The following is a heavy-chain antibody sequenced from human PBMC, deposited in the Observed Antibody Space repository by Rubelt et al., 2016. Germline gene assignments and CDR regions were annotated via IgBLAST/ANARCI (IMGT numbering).Heavy chain of an antibody. D-gene: IGHD1-14*01. CDR1: GYSFTSYW. CDR3: ARHVNHNWFDP. V-gene: IGHV5-10-1*03. Sequence: EVQLVQSGAEVKKPGESLRISCKGSGYSFTSYWISWVRQMPGKGLEWMGRIDPSDFYTNYSPAFRGKGTIPADKSSSTAYLQWSSLKASDSAMYYCARHVNHNWFDPWGQGTLVTVSS. CDR2: IDPSDFYT. J-gene: IGHJ5*02.